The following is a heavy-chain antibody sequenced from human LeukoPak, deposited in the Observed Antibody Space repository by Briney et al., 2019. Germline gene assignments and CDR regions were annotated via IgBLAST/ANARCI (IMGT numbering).Heavy chain of an antibody. CDR1: GFTFSTYN. CDR2: ISYDEINE. CDR3: AREVPVGWFDP. J-gene: IGHJ5*02. V-gene: IGHV3-30-3*01. Sequence: PGGSLGLSCAASGFTFSTYNIHWVRQAPGKGLEWLTVISYDEINEFYADSVKGRFTISRDNSKRTLYLQMNSLRVEDTAVYYCAREVPVGWFDPWGQGTLVTVSS. D-gene: IGHD4-23*01.